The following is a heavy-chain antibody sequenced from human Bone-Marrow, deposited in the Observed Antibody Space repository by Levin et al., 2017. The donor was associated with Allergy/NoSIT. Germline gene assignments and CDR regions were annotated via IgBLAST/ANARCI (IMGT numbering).Heavy chain of an antibody. Sequence: PGESLKISCAASGFTFSTYAMSWVRQAPGKGLEWVSTISGSGGTTYYADSVKGRFTVSRDNSKNTLYLQMNSLRAEDTAVYFCPRIWSGYFYYDYWGQGTLVTVSS. CDR2: ISGSGGTT. CDR3: PRIWSGYFYYDY. J-gene: IGHJ4*02. CDR1: GFTFSTYA. V-gene: IGHV3-23*01. D-gene: IGHD3-3*01.